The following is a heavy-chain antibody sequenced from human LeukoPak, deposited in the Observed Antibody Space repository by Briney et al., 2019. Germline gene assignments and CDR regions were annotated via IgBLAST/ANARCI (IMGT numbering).Heavy chain of an antibody. CDR2: ISSSSSYI. D-gene: IGHD3-3*01. J-gene: IGHJ4*02. Sequence: GGSLRLSCAASGFTFSSYSVNWVRQAPGKGLEWVSSISSSSSYIYYADSVKGRFTISRDNSKNTLYLQMNSLRAEDTAVYYCANHKGVSYDFWSGYWGQGTLVTVSS. CDR1: GFTFSSYS. V-gene: IGHV3-21*04. CDR3: ANHKGVSYDFWSGY.